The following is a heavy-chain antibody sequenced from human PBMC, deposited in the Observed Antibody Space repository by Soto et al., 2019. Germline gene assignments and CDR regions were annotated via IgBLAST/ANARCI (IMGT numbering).Heavy chain of an antibody. D-gene: IGHD2-21*01. CDR1: GYTFTGYY. J-gene: IGHJ2*01. Sequence: QVQLVQSGAEVKKPGASVKVSCKASGYTFTGYYMHWVRHAPGQGLEWMGWINPNSGGTNYAQKFQGRVTMTRDTSISTADMELSRLRSDDTAVYYCARISRVWRHGGWYFDLWGRGTLVTVSS. CDR3: ARISRVWRHGGWYFDL. CDR2: INPNSGGT. V-gene: IGHV1-2*02.